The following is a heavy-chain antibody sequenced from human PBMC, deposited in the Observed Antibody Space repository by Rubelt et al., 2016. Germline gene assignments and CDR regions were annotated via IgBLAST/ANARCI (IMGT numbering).Heavy chain of an antibody. CDR1: GFTVSSNY. J-gene: IGHJ4*02. CDR3: AREYGDYAYFDY. V-gene: IGHV3-66*01. Sequence: RLSCAASGFTVSSNYMSWVRQAPGKGLEWVSVIYSGGSTYYADSVKGRFTISRDNSKNTLYLQRNSLRAEDTAVYYCAREYGDYAYFDYWGQGTLVTLSS. CDR2: IYSGGST. D-gene: IGHD4-17*01.